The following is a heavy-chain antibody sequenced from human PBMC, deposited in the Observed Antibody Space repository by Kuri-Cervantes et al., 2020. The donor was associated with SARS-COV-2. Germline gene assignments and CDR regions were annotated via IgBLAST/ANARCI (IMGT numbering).Heavy chain of an antibody. CDR3: ARRTYYDFWSGHFDY. J-gene: IGHJ4*02. D-gene: IGHD3-3*01. Sequence: SETLSLTCTVSGGSISSSSYYWGWIRQPPGKGLEWIGGIYYSGSTYYNPSLKSRVTISVDTSKNQFSLKLSSVTAADTAVYYCARRTYYDFWSGHFDYWGQGTLVTVSS. CDR1: GGSISSSSYY. V-gene: IGHV4-39*01. CDR2: IYYSGST.